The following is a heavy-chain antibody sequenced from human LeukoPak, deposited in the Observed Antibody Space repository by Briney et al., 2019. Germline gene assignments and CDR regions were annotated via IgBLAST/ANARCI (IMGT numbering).Heavy chain of an antibody. Sequence: PGGSLRLSCAASGFIFSNFEMNWVRQAPGKGLEWVSHISHTGDIKYADSVKGRFTISRDNSKNSQYLQMTSLRAEGTAVYYCARSSGSYRPFDSRGQGILVTVSS. D-gene: IGHD3-22*01. CDR1: GFIFSNFE. J-gene: IGHJ5*01. CDR3: ARSSGSYRPFDS. V-gene: IGHV3-48*03. CDR2: ISHTGDI.